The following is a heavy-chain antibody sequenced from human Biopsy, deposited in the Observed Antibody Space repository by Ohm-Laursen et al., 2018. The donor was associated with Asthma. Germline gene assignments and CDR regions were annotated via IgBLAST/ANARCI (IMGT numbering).Heavy chain of an antibody. V-gene: IGHV4-39*01. CDR1: SGSGGYMRSGNYY. D-gene: IGHD6-25*01. Sequence: SDTLSLTCSLSSGSGGYMRSGNYYWGWIRQPPGKGLEWIGSIYYSGTTYYNPSLESRVTVSTDTSKNQFSLKLTSVTAADTAVYYCVRGSSGWHHGPFHYYYGLDVWGQGTTATVSS. CDR2: IYYSGTT. J-gene: IGHJ6*02. CDR3: VRGSSGWHHGPFHYYYGLDV.